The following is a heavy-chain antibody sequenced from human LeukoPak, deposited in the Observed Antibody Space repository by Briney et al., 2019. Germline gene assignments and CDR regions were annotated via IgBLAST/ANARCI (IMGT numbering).Heavy chain of an antibody. CDR2: ISSSGSTI. CDR3: ARGGDDFWSGYRYFDY. Sequence: GGSLRLSCAASGFTFSDYYMSWIRQAPGKGLEWVSYISSSGSTIYYADSVKGRFTISRDNAENSLYLQMNSLRAEDTAVYYCARGGDDFWSGYRYFDYWGQGTLVTVSS. V-gene: IGHV3-11*01. J-gene: IGHJ4*02. CDR1: GFTFSDYY. D-gene: IGHD3-3*01.